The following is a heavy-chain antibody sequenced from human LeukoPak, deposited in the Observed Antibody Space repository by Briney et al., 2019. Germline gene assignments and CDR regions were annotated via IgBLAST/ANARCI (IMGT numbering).Heavy chain of an antibody. CDR3: ARDGEELHDAFDI. J-gene: IGHJ3*02. CDR2: IYHSGST. D-gene: IGHD3-10*01. V-gene: IGHV4-30-2*01. CDR1: GGSISSGGYY. Sequence: PSETLSLTCTVSGGSISSGGYYWSWIRQPPGKGLEWIGYIYHSGSTYYNPSLKSRVTISVDRSKNQFSLKLSSVTAADTAVYYCARDGEELHDAFDIWGQGTMVTVSS.